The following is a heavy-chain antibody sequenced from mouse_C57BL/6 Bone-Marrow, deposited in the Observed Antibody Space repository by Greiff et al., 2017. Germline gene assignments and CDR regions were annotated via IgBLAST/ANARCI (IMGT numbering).Heavy chain of an antibody. D-gene: IGHD2-4*01. J-gene: IGHJ2*01. CDR3: ARYYDYDDDGDY. Sequence: QVQLQQPGAELVRPGTSVKLSCKASGYTFTSYWMHWVKQRPGQGLAWIGVLDPSDSYTNYNQKFKGQATLTVDTSSSTAYMQLSSLTSEDSAVYYCARYYDYDDDGDYWGQGTTLTVSS. CDR2: LDPSDSYT. CDR1: GYTFTSYW. V-gene: IGHV1-59*01.